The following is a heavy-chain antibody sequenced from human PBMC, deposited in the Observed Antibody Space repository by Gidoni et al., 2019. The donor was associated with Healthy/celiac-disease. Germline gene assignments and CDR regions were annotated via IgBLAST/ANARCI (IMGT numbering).Heavy chain of an antibody. CDR1: GGTFSSYA. V-gene: IGHV1-69*04. Sequence: QVPLVQSGAGVKKPGSSVQVPCKPSGGTFSSYALSWVRQAPGQGLEWMGRIIPILGIANYAQKFQGRVTITADKSTSTAYMELSSLRSEDTAVYYCARPRSITSFGVPQYYGMDVWGQGTTVTVSS. J-gene: IGHJ6*02. CDR3: ARPRSITSFGVPQYYGMDV. CDR2: IIPILGIA. D-gene: IGHD3-3*01.